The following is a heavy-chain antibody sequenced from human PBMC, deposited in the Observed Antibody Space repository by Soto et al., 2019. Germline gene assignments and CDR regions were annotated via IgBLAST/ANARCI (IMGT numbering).Heavy chain of an antibody. Sequence: QVHLVESGGGVVQPGTSLTLTCTASGFTFRSSGMHWVRQAPGMGLEWLAFLAYDGSQKFYADSVKGRFSISRDNTKNTLYLHMSSLTAEDTAIYYCAIVRVTDSPLDHWGPGTLVTVSS. CDR2: LAYDGSQK. CDR1: GFTFRSSG. CDR3: AIVRVTDSPLDH. V-gene: IGHV3-30*03. J-gene: IGHJ4*02. D-gene: IGHD2-21*02.